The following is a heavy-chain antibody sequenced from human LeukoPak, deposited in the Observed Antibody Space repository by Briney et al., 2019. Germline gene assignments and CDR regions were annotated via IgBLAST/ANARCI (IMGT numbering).Heavy chain of an antibody. CDR1: GGSFSGYY. CDR3: ADRGEQQLVTGGY. CDR2: INHSGST. D-gene: IGHD6-13*01. Sequence: SETLSLTCAVYGGSFSGYYWSWIRQPPGKGREWIGEINHSGSTNYNPSLKSRVTISVDTSKNQFSLKLSSVTAADAAVYYCADRGEQQLVTGGYWGQGTLVTVSS. V-gene: IGHV4-34*01. J-gene: IGHJ4*02.